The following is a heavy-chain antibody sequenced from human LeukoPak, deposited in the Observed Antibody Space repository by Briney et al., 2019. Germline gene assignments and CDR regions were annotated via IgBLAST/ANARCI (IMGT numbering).Heavy chain of an antibody. CDR1: GFDLGAYE. V-gene: IGHV3-48*03. CDR2: FAGSDTTK. CDR3: TTLGYHLDS. D-gene: IGHD3-22*01. Sequence: GGSLRLSCAASGFDLGAYEMNWVRQAPGKGLEWVAYFAGSDTTKYYADSVRGRFTISRDNAKNSLYLQMNSLRAEDTALYYCTTLGYHLDSWGQGTLVTVSS. J-gene: IGHJ4*02.